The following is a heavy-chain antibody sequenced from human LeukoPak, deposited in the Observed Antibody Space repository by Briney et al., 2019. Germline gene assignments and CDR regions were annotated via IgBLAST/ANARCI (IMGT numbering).Heavy chain of an antibody. J-gene: IGHJ4*02. Sequence: GGSLRLSCAASGFTFSSYGMHWVRQAPGKGLEWVAFIRYDGSNKYYADSVKGRFAISRDNSKNTLYLQMNSLRAEDTAVYYRAKDPVAGPWKYYFDYWGQGTLVTVSS. CDR2: IRYDGSNK. CDR3: AKDPVAGPWKYYFDY. D-gene: IGHD6-19*01. CDR1: GFTFSSYG. V-gene: IGHV3-30*02.